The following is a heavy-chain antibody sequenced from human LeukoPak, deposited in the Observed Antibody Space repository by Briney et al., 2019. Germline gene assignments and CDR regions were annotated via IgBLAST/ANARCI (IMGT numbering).Heavy chain of an antibody. Sequence: SETLSLTCTVSGGSISSYYWSWIRQPPGKGLEWIGYIYYSGSANYNPSLKSRVTISVDTSKNQFSLKLSSVTAADTAVYYCARDGGNGSDYWGQGTLVTVSS. CDR2: IYYSGSA. V-gene: IGHV4-59*01. D-gene: IGHD4-23*01. CDR3: ARDGGNGSDY. J-gene: IGHJ4*02. CDR1: GGSISSYY.